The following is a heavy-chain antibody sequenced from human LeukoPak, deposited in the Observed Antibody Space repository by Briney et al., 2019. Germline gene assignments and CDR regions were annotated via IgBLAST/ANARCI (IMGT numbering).Heavy chain of an antibody. CDR3: AKDLFELQLDSDAFAF. CDR2: IRSDGSNK. J-gene: IGHJ3*01. D-gene: IGHD6-13*01. Sequence: PGGSLRLSCAASGFTFSTYGMHWVRQAPGKGLEWVAFIRSDGSNKYYTDSVKGRFTISRDNSKNTLYLQMNSLRPEDTAVYYCAKDLFELQLDSDAFAFWGQGTLVTVSS. CDR1: GFTFSTYG. V-gene: IGHV3-30*02.